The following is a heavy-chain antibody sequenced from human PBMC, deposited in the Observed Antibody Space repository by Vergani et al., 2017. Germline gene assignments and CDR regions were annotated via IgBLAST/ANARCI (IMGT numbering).Heavy chain of an antibody. CDR1: GFTFSSYS. V-gene: IGHV3-48*01. CDR2: ISSSSSTI. J-gene: IGHJ4*02. CDR3: ARGLYYYDSTGYYFDY. Sequence: VQLVESGGGLVKPGGSLRLSCAASGFTFSSYSMNWVRQAPGKGLEWVSYISSSSSTIYYADSVKGRFTISRDNAKNSLYLQMNSLRAEDTAVYYCARGLYYYDSTGYYFDYWGQGTLVTVSS. D-gene: IGHD3-22*01.